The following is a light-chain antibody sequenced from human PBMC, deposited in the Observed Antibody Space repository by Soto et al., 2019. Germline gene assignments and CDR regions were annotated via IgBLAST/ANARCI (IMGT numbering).Light chain of an antibody. Sequence: QSALTQPPSASGTPGQRVTISCSGGSSNIGSNTVNWYQHLPGTAPKLLIYINNQRPSGVPDRFSASKSGSPASLAISGLQSGDEADYYCAAWDDSLNGDVFGTGTKVTVL. V-gene: IGLV1-44*01. CDR2: INN. CDR1: SSNIGSNT. J-gene: IGLJ1*01. CDR3: AAWDDSLNGDV.